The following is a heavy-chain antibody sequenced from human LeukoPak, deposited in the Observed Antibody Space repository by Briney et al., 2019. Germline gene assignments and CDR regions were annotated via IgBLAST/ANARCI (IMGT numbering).Heavy chain of an antibody. CDR1: GHSIHNSSY. J-gene: IGHJ4*02. D-gene: IGHD1-1*01. CDR2: VYHIDTT. Sequence: SETLSLTCTLSGHSIHNSSYWGWIRQVPGQGLERIATVYHIDTTFYNPSLKSRVKISADASKNTLSLSLTSVTAADTATYFCASGQNLYTWGQGILVVVSS. CDR3: ASGQNLYT. V-gene: IGHV4-38-2*02.